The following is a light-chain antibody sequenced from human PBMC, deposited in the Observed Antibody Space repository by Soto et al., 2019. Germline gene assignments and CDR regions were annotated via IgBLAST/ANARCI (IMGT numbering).Light chain of an antibody. Sequence: QYALTQPASVSGSPGQSITISCTGNSSDVGSYNYVSWYQQHPGKAPKLMIYDVSNRPSGVSNRFSGSKSGNTASLTISGLQAEDEADYYCSSYTTTSTVVFGGGTKLTVL. J-gene: IGLJ2*01. V-gene: IGLV2-14*01. CDR2: DVS. CDR1: SSDVGSYNY. CDR3: SSYTTTSTVV.